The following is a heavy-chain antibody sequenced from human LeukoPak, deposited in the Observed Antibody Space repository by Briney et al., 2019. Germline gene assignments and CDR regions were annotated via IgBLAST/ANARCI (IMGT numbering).Heavy chain of an antibody. V-gene: IGHV4-39*01. D-gene: IGHD3-22*01. CDR3: ARHLYYYDSSGYYEKHNCFDY. CDR2: IYYSGST. CDR1: GGSISSSSYY. J-gene: IGHJ4*02. Sequence: SETLSLTCTVSGGSISSSSYYWGWIRQPPGKGLEWIGGIYYSGSTYYNPSLKSRVTISVDTSKNQFSLKLSSVTAADTAVYYCARHLYYYDSSGYYEKHNCFDYWGQGTLVTVSS.